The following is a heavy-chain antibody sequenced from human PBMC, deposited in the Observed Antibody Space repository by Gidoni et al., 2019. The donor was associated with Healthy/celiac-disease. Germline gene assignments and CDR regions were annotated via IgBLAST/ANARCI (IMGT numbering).Heavy chain of an antibody. D-gene: IGHD6-19*01. CDR1: GFTFSSYA. CDR2: ISSKGGST. V-gene: IGHV3-64*01. J-gene: IGHJ6*02. CDR3: ARDRNREYSSGWFPFEGMDV. Sequence: EVQLVESGGGLVQPGGSLRLSCAASGFTFSSYARHWVRQAPGKGLEYVSAISSKGGSTYYTNSVKGRFTISRDNSKNTLYLQMGSLRAEDMAVYYCARDRNREYSSGWFPFEGMDVWGQGTTVTVSS.